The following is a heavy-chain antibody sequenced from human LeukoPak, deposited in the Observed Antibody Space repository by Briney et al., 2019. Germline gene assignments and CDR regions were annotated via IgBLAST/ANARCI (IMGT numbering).Heavy chain of an antibody. CDR2: INSDGNST. Sequence: GGSLRLSCTASGFTFSSYWMHWVRQAPGKGLVWVSRINSDGNSTNYADSVKGRFTISRDNAKNTLYLQMNSLRAEDTAVYYCARVQYYGSGSYYNWFDPWGQGTLVTVSS. D-gene: IGHD3-10*01. CDR3: ARVQYYGSGSYYNWFDP. J-gene: IGHJ5*02. V-gene: IGHV3-74*01. CDR1: GFTFSSYW.